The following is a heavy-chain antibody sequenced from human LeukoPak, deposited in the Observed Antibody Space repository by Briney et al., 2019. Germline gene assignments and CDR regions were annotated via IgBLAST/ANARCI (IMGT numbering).Heavy chain of an antibody. CDR3: ATGRVRANRWFDP. D-gene: IGHD3-10*01. V-gene: IGHV4-61*09. Sequence: PSQTLSLTCTVSGGSINSGRYYWSWIRQPAGKGLEWIGHIYTSGRTSYNPSLKSRVTISVDTSKNQFSLKLNSVTAADTAVYYCATGRVRANRWFDPWGQGTLVTVSS. CDR1: GGSINSGRYY. CDR2: IYTSGRT. J-gene: IGHJ5*02.